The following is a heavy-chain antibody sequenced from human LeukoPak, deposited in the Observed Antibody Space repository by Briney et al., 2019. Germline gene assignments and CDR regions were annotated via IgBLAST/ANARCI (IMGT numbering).Heavy chain of an antibody. V-gene: IGHV7-4-1*02. D-gene: IGHD3-9*01. J-gene: IGHJ3*02. Sequence: GASVKVSCKASGYTFTSYAMNWVRQAPGQGLEWMGWTNTNTGNPTYAQGFTGRFVFSLDTSVSTAYLQISSLKAEDTAVYYCAREYYDILTGYFTNPAAVGIWGQGTMVTVSS. CDR1: GYTFTSYA. CDR2: TNTNTGNP. CDR3: AREYYDILTGYFTNPAAVGI.